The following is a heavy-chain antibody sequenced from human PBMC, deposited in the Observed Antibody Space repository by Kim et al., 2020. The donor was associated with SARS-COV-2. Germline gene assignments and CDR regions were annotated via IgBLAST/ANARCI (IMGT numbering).Heavy chain of an antibody. D-gene: IGHD6-13*01. CDR3: ARRYSSSWYDDY. Sequence: KYSQKFQGRVTSTRDTSASTAYMELSSLRSEDTAVYYCARRYSSSWYDDYWGQGTLVTVSS. V-gene: IGHV1-3*01. J-gene: IGHJ4*02.